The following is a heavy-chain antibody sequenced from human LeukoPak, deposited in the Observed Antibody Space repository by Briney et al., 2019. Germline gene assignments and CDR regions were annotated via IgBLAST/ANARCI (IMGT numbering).Heavy chain of an antibody. Sequence: PGGSLRLSCAASGFTFSNAWMNWVRQAPGKGLEWVGRIKSKTDGGTTDYAAPVKGRFTISRDDSKNTLYLQMNSLKTVDTAVYYCTTRYSDSSGYYFSFDYWGQGTLVTVSS. V-gene: IGHV3-15*07. CDR1: GFTFSNAW. J-gene: IGHJ4*02. CDR3: TTRYSDSSGYYFSFDY. CDR2: IKSKTDGGTT. D-gene: IGHD3-22*01.